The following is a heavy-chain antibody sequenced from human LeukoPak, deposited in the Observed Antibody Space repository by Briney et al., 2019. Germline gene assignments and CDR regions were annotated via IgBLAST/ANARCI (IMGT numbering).Heavy chain of an antibody. CDR2: IKPDGSER. V-gene: IGHV3-7*01. CDR3: ARVFCGGGTCYSYFDN. D-gene: IGHD2-15*01. J-gene: IGHJ4*02. CDR1: GFTFSNYY. Sequence: GGSLRLSCVASGFTFSNYYMSWVRQAPGKGLEWVASIKPDGSERLYVDSVKGRFTTSRDNAENSLFLQMSSLRAEDTAVYYCARVFCGGGTCYSYFDNWGQGTLVAVSS.